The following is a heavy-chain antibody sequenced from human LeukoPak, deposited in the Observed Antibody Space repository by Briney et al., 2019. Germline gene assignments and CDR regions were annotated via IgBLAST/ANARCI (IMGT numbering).Heavy chain of an antibody. J-gene: IGHJ4*02. Sequence: SQPLSLTCAISGDSVSSDSAAWHWIRQSPSRGLEWLGRTYSRSQWFIDYAVSVKTRITIKSDASRNQFSLELNSVTPEDTGVYYCARGSGYYDTGSFSFVDNWGQGTLVTVSS. CDR1: GDSVSSDSAA. CDR2: TYSRSQWFI. V-gene: IGHV6-1*01. CDR3: ARGSGYYDTGSFSFVDN. D-gene: IGHD3-22*01.